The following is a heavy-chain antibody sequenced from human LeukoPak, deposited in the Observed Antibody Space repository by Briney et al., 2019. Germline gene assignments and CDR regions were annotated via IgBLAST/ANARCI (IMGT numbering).Heavy chain of an antibody. V-gene: IGHV1-46*01. CDR1: GYTFTSYY. CDR3: ARAPFNFDFWGGMYYHYGMAV. CDR2: INPSGGST. D-gene: IGHD3-3*01. J-gene: IGHJ6*02. Sequence: ASVKVSCKAAGYTFTSYYMHWVRQAPGQGLEWMGIINPSGGSTSYAQKFQGRVTMTRDTSTSTVYMELTSLRSEDTAVYYCARAPFNFDFWGGMYYHYGMAVWGQGTTVTVSS.